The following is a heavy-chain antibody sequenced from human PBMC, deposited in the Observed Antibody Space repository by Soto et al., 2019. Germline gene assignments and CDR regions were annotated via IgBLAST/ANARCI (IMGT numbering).Heavy chain of an antibody. CDR2: IGGGDT. Sequence: SLRLSCATSGFTFSIYAMSWVRQAPGKGLEWVSTIGGGDTYYADSVKGRFTISRDNSKNALFLQMTSLRVDDTAIYYCAKDGVAGNGKYDWFDPWGQGTLVTVSS. J-gene: IGHJ5*02. V-gene: IGHV3-23*01. CDR3: AKDGVAGNGKYDWFDP. CDR1: GFTFSIYA. D-gene: IGHD6-19*01.